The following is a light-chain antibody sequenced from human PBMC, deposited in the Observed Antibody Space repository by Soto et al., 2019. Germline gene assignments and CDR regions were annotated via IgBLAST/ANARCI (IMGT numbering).Light chain of an antibody. CDR1: QSVTSSY. J-gene: IGKJ1*01. V-gene: IGKV3-20*01. CDR3: QHYGFSPRWT. CDR2: GAS. Sequence: EIVLTQSPDTLSLSPGERATLSCRASQSVTSSYLAWFQQKPGQAPRLLIYGASRRATGIPDRFSGSGSGTDFTLTISRLEPEDFAVYYCQHYGFSPRWTFSQGTKVDIK.